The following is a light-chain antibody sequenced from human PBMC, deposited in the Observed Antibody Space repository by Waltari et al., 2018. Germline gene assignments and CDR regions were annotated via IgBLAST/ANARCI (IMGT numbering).Light chain of an antibody. J-gene: IGLJ3*02. Sequence: QSALTQPASVSGSPGQSITPSCTGTTTDVGAYHFVSWYQQHPGEVPKLLIYEVNNRPSGVSDRFSGSRSGNTASLTISGLLAEDEADYYCCSHSSSSTLVLFGGGTKVTVL. CDR3: CSHSSSSTLVL. V-gene: IGLV2-14*01. CDR1: TTDVGAYHF. CDR2: EVN.